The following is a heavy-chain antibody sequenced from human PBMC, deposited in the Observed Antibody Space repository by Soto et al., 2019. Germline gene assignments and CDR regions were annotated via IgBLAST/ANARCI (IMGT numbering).Heavy chain of an antibody. CDR2: ISPSGSTI. J-gene: IGHJ4*02. D-gene: IGHD3-3*02. V-gene: IGHV3-48*03. CDR1: GFPFSSYE. CDR3: ARSPFLECN. Sequence: PGGSLRLSCAASGFPFSSYEMNWVRQPPGKGLEWVSYISPSGSTIYYADSVKGRFTISRDNAKNSLFLQMNSLRVEDTAVYYCARSPFLECNWAQGTLVTVSS.